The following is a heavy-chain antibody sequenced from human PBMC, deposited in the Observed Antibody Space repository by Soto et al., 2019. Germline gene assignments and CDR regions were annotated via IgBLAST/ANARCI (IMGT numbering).Heavy chain of an antibody. D-gene: IGHD1-26*01. Sequence: QVQLVESGGGVVQPGRSLRLSCAASGFTFSHYAMHWVRQAPGKGLEWVALMSYDGSNEYYADSVRGLFTISRDNSKNALYLQRNSMRAEDTVVYYCAKDGSHNFDYWGQGTLVTVSS. CDR1: GFTFSHYA. J-gene: IGHJ4*02. CDR3: AKDGSHNFDY. V-gene: IGHV3-30*18. CDR2: MSYDGSNE.